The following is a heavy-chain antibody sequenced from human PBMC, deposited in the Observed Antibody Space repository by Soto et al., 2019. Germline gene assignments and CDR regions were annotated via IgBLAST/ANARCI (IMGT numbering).Heavy chain of an antibody. Sequence: GESLKISCKGSGYTFTNHWIGWVRQMPGKGLEWMGFLYPGDSDTRYSPSFQGQVTFSADKSITTVFLQWSSLKASDTAIYYCARFRAPRRQLISMSFHLWGLGTLVTVSS. CDR1: GYTFTNHW. D-gene: IGHD6-13*01. V-gene: IGHV5-51*01. CDR2: LYPGDSDT. CDR3: ARFRAPRRQLISMSFHL. J-gene: IGHJ4*03.